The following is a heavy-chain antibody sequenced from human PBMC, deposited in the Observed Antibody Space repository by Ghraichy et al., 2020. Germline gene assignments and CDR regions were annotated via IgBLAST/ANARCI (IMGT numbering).Heavy chain of an antibody. V-gene: IGHV3-33*01. CDR3: ARGSDIVATILDY. CDR2: IWYDGSNK. J-gene: IGHJ4*02. D-gene: IGHD5-12*01. CDR1: GFTFSIYG. Sequence: LSLTCAASGFTFSIYGMHWVRQAPGKVLEWVAVIWYDGSNKYYADSVKGRFTISRDNSKNTLYLQMNSLRAEDTAVYYCARGSDIVATILDYWGQGTLITVSS.